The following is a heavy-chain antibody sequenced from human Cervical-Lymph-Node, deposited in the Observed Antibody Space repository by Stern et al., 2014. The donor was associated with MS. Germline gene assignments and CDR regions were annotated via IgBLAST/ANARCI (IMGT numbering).Heavy chain of an antibody. J-gene: IGHJ5*02. V-gene: IGHV1-2*06. D-gene: IGHD6-19*01. CDR2: INPTSGGT. CDR1: GYTFIAYY. CDR3: ARESSLAGAP. Sequence: QVQLVQSGAEVKKPGASVKVSCKASGYTFIAYYMDWVRQAPGQGLEWMGRINPTSGGTKYAQKFQGRVTMTRDTSISTAYLTRLTSDDTAVYYCARESSLAGAPWGQGTLVTVSS.